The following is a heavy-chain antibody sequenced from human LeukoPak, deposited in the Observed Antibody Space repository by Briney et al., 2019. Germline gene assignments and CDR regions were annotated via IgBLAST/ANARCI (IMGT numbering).Heavy chain of an antibody. D-gene: IGHD6-13*01. CDR2: MNPNSGNT. Sequence: ASVKVSCKASVYTFTSYDINWVRQATGQGLEWMGWMNPNSGNTGYAQKFQGRVTMTRNTSISTAYMELSSLRSEDTAVYYCARELTAADGAFDIWGQGTMVTVSS. V-gene: IGHV1-8*01. CDR1: VYTFTSYD. J-gene: IGHJ3*02. CDR3: ARELTAADGAFDI.